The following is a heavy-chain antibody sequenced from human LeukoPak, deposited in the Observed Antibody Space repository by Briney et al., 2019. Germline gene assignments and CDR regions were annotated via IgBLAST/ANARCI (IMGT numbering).Heavy chain of an antibody. CDR2: INPNSGGT. J-gene: IGHJ3*02. Sequence: ASVKVSCKASGYTFTSYGISWVRQAPGQGLEWMGWINPNSGGTNYAQKFQGRVTMTRDTSISTAYMELSRLRSDDTAVYYCARVPSGLDIWGQGTMVTVS. CDR1: GYTFTSYG. D-gene: IGHD1-26*01. V-gene: IGHV1-2*02. CDR3: ARVPSGLDI.